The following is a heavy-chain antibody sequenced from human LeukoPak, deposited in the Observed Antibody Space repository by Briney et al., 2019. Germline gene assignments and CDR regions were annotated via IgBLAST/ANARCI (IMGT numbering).Heavy chain of an antibody. J-gene: IGHJ4*02. CDR1: GFTFSSYA. CDR2: ISGSGGST. D-gene: IGHD5-12*01. Sequence: PGGSLRLSCAASGFTFSSYAMSWVRQAPGKGLEWVSSISGSGGSTYYADSVKGRFTISRDNSKNTLYLQMNSLRAEDTAVYYCAKATGYMVATVWDYWGQGTLVTVSS. V-gene: IGHV3-23*01. CDR3: AKATGYMVATVWDY.